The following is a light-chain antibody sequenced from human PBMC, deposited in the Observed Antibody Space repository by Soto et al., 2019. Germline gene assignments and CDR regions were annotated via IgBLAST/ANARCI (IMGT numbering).Light chain of an antibody. CDR3: QQRGSWPPWT. V-gene: IGKV3-11*01. Sequence: EIMLTQSPATLSVSPGERATLSCRASQSVSTYLAWYQQKPGQAPRLLIYDASNRATGIPARFSGSGSGTDFTLTISSREPEDFAVYYCQQRGSWPPWTFGQGTKVEIK. J-gene: IGKJ1*01. CDR1: QSVSTY. CDR2: DAS.